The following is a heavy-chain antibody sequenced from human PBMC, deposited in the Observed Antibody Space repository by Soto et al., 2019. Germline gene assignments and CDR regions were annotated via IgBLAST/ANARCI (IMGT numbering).Heavy chain of an antibody. J-gene: IGHJ4*02. Sequence: EVQLLESGGGLVQPGGSLRLSCAASGFPFNAYSMSWVRQAPGKGLEWVSGISGLGGSTYYADSVRGRFTISRDNTRNTLYLLINSLRVEDTAVYSCARSAVNTCEEYFFDTWGQGTLLTVSS. V-gene: IGHV3-23*01. CDR1: GFPFNAYS. D-gene: IGHD2-15*01. CDR2: ISGLGGST. CDR3: ARSAVNTCEEYFFDT.